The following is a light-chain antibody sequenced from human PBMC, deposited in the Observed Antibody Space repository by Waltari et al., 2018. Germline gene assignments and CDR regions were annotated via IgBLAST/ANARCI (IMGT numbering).Light chain of an antibody. CDR2: DDS. J-gene: IGLJ3*02. CDR3: QVWDSNSDQWV. Sequence: SYVLTQPPSVSVAPGQTARIPCGGNNIGSRSVHWYRQKPGKAPVLVLYDDSDRPSGIPERFSGSNSGNTATLTITRVEAGDEADYYCQVWDSNSDQWVFGVGTQVTVL. CDR1: NIGSRS. V-gene: IGLV3-21*02.